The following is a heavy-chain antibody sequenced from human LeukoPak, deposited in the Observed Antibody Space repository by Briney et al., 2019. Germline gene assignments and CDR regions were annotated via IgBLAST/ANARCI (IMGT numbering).Heavy chain of an antibody. V-gene: IGHV1-69*04. CDR2: IIPILGIT. D-gene: IGHD5-24*01. CDR1: GGTFSSNA. Sequence: ASVKVSCKASGGTFSSNAISWVRQAPGQGLEWMGRIIPILGITNYAQKFQGRVTITAGKSTSTAYMELSGLRSEDTAVYYCARDGRDGYNYWFDAWGQGTLVTVSS. CDR3: ARDGRDGYNYWFDA. J-gene: IGHJ5*02.